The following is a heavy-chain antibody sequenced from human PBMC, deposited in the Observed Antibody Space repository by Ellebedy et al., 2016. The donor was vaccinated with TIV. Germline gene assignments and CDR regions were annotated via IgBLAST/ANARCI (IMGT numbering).Heavy chain of an antibody. CDR3: ARDYPGGAPEYYFDY. J-gene: IGHJ4*02. CDR1: GYTFTGYY. V-gene: IGHV1-2*02. Sequence: ASVKVSXKASGYTFTGYYMHWVRQAPGQGLEWMGWINPNSGGTNYAQKFQGRVTMTRDTSISTAYMELSRLRSDDTAVYYCARDYPGGAPEYYFDYWGQGTLVTVSS. CDR2: INPNSGGT. D-gene: IGHD3-10*01.